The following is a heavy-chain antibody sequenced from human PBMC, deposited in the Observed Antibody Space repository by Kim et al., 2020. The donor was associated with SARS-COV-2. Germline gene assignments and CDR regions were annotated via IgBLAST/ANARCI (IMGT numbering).Heavy chain of an antibody. Sequence: SETLSLTCAVYGGSFSGYYWSWIRQPPGKGLEWIGEINHSGSTNYNPSLKSRVTISVDTSKNQFSLKLSSVTAADTAVYYCATTTYYDSSGYWVDSLDYWGQGTLVTVSS. J-gene: IGHJ4*02. D-gene: IGHD3-22*01. V-gene: IGHV4-34*01. CDR3: ATTTYYDSSGYWVDSLDY. CDR2: INHSGST. CDR1: GGSFSGYY.